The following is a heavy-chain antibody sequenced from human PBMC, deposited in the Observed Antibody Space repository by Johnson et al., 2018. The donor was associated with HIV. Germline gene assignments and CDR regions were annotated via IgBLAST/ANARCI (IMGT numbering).Heavy chain of an antibody. CDR3: ARDMAQLELFAFDI. CDR2: IYSGGST. Sequence: MLLVESGGGLVQPGGSLRLSCAASGFTVSSNYMSWVRQAPVKGLEWVSVIYSGGSTYYADSVKGRFTISRDNSKNTLYLQMNSLRAEDTAVYYCARDMAQLELFAFDIWGQGTMVTVSS. J-gene: IGHJ3*02. D-gene: IGHD1-1*01. CDR1: GFTVSSNY. V-gene: IGHV3-66*01.